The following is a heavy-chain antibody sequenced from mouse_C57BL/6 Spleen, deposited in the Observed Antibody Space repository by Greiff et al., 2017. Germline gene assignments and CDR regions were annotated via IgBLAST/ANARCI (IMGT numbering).Heavy chain of an antibody. V-gene: IGHV1-53*01. Sequence: QVQLQQPGTELVKPGASVKLSCKASGYTFTSYWMHWVKQRPGQGLEWIGNINPSTGGTNYNEKFKSKATLTVDKSSSTAYMQLSSLTSEGSAVYYCARLGHPPGYYFDYWGQGTTLTVSS. D-gene: IGHD4-1*01. J-gene: IGHJ2*01. CDR1: GYTFTSYW. CDR3: ARLGHPPGYYFDY. CDR2: INPSTGGT.